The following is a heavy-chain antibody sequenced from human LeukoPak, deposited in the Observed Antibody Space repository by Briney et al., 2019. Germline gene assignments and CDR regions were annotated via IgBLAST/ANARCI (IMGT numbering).Heavy chain of an antibody. CDR1: GYTFTGYY. CDR3: ARSWSYFARPYDGSGTDFDY. J-gene: IGHJ4*02. V-gene: IGHV1-2*06. CDR2: ISPNSGGT. D-gene: IGHD3-22*01. Sequence: ASVKVSCKASGYTFTGYYMHWVRQAPGQGLEWMGRISPNSGGTNYAQKFQGRVTMTRDTSISTAYMELSRLRSDDTAVYYCARSWSYFARPYDGSGTDFDYWGQGTLVTVSS.